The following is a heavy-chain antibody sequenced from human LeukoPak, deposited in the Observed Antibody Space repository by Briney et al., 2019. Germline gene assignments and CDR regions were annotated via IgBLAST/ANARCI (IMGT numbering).Heavy chain of an antibody. CDR2: ISGSGGST. V-gene: IGHV3-23*01. Sequence: GGTLRLSCAASGFTFSNFGMSWVRQAPGKGLEWVSVISGSGGSTYYADSVKGRFTISRDNSKNTLYLQMNSLRAEDTAVYYCAKDLEGAMPGGFDIWGQGTMVTVSS. CDR1: GFTFSNFG. J-gene: IGHJ3*02. CDR3: AKDLEGAMPGGFDI. D-gene: IGHD2-2*01.